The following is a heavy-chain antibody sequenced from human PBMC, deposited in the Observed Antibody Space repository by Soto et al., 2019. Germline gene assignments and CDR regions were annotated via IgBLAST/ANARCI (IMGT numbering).Heavy chain of an antibody. CDR1: GFTLSSFS. D-gene: IGHD6-19*01. V-gene: IGHV3-21*01. CDR3: ARDSYSSLFDS. CDR2: ITTGNDYI. Sequence: SGGSLRLSCVASGFTLSSFSMSWVRQTPGKGLEWVSSITTGNDYISYADSLKGRFTISRDNAKNSLFLQMNSLRAEDTALYFCARDSYSSLFDSWGQGTLVTVGS. J-gene: IGHJ5*01.